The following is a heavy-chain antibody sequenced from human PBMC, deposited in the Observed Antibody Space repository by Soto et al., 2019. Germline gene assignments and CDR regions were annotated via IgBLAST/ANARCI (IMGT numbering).Heavy chain of an antibody. CDR3: SRPRGLGENSSGYHPYFSY. V-gene: IGHV4-39*01. CDR2: IYYSGST. J-gene: IGHJ4*02. Sequence: SETLSLTCTVSGGSISSSSYYWGWIRQPPGKGLEWIGSIYYSGSTYYNPSLKSRVTISVDTSKNQFSLMLSSVTAADTAVYYSSRPRGLGENSSGYHPYFSYCGQGTLVTVSS. CDR1: GGSISSSSYY. D-gene: IGHD3-22*01.